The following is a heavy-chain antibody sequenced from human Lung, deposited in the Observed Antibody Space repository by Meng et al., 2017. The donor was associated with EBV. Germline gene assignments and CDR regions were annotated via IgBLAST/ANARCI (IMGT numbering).Heavy chain of an antibody. CDR1: WDSVSSTSVT. V-gene: IGHV6-1*01. J-gene: IGHJ4*02. CDR2: TNYRSKWYT. Sequence: QVQLQQSGPGLVKPSQTLSLTCAISWDSVSSTSVTWNWIRQSPSGGLEWLGRTNYRSKWYTDYALSLKSRVTINADTSKNHFSLQLNSVTPEDTAVYYCARDERSWYYFDYWGQGTLVTVAS. D-gene: IGHD6-13*01. CDR3: ARDERSWYYFDY.